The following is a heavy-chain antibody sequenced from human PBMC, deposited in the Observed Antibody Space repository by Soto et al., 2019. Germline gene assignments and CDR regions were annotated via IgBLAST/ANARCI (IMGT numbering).Heavy chain of an antibody. CDR1: GFTFSSYS. Sequence: EVQLVESGGGLVQPGGSLGLSCAASGFTFSSYSMNWVRQAPGKGLEWVSYISSSSSTIYYADSVKGRFTISRDNAKNSLYLQMNSLRAEDTAVYYCARDLTGGGDYWGQGTLVTVSS. D-gene: IGHD2-8*02. V-gene: IGHV3-48*01. J-gene: IGHJ4*02. CDR3: ARDLTGGGDY. CDR2: ISSSSSTI.